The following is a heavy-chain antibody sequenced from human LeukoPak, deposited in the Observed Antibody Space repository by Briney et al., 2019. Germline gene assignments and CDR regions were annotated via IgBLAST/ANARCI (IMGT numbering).Heavy chain of an antibody. CDR2: IYWDDDN. J-gene: IGHJ5*02. V-gene: IGHV2-5*02. CDR1: GFSLSTSGVG. D-gene: IGHD3-10*01. Sequence: KGSGPTLVNPTQTLTLTCTFSGFSLSTSGVGVGWIRQPPGKALEWLAPIYWDDDNPYSPSLKSRLTITKETSKHQVVLTMTNMDPVDTATYYCAHRGSNYYGSGSYYTPNWFDPWGQGTLVTVSS. CDR3: AHRGSNYYGSGSYYTPNWFDP.